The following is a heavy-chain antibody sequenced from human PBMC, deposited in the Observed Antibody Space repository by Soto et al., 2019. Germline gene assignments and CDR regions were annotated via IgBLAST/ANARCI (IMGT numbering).Heavy chain of an antibody. CDR2: IYYSGST. Sequence: NPSETLSLTCTVSGGSISSGDYYWSWIRQPPGKGLEWIGYIYYSGSTYYNPSLKSRVTISVDTSKNQFSLKLSSVTAADTAVYYCAREGFSLGYYYGMDVWGQGTTVTVSS. CDR1: GGSISSGDYY. D-gene: IGHD7-27*01. J-gene: IGHJ6*02. V-gene: IGHV4-30-4*01. CDR3: AREGFSLGYYYGMDV.